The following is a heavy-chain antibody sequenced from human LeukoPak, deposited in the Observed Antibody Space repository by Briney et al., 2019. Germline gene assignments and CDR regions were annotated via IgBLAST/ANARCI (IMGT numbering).Heavy chain of an antibody. CDR3: AREAICSSTSCHVSWFDP. CDR1: GYTFTGYY. D-gene: IGHD2-2*01. J-gene: IGHJ5*02. V-gene: IGHV1-2*02. CDR2: INPNSGGT. Sequence: GASVKVSCKASGYTFTGYYMHWVRQAPGQGLEWMGWINPNSGGTNYAQKFQGRVTMTRDTSISTAYMELSRLRSDDTAVYYCAREAICSSTSCHVSWFDPWGQGTLATVSS.